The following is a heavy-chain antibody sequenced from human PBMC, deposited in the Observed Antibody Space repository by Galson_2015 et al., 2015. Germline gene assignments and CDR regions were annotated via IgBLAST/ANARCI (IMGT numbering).Heavy chain of an antibody. D-gene: IGHD2/OR15-2a*01. CDR1: GGSIGSYY. J-gene: IGHJ5*02. CDR3: ARGDYLRAYNWFDP. V-gene: IGHV4-59*01. CDR2: IYFSGST. Sequence: SETLSLTCTVSGGSIGSYYWTWIRQPPGKGLEWIGYIYFSGSTNYNPSLKSRVTISVEKSKNQFYLKLSSVIAADTAVYYCARGDYLRAYNWFDPWGQGTLVTVSS.